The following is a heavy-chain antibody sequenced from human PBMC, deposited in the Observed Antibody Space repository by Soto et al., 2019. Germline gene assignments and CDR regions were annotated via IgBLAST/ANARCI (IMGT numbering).Heavy chain of an antibody. CDR3: ARDESPIAYYGSGSYSPNDAFDI. V-gene: IGHV3-7*03. J-gene: IGHJ3*02. CDR1: GFTFSSYW. D-gene: IGHD3-10*01. CDR2: IKQDGSEK. Sequence: HPGGSLRLSCAASGFTFSSYWMSWVRQAPGKGLEWVANIKQDGSEKYYVDSVKGRFTISRDNAKNSLYLQMNSLRAEDTAVYYCARDESPIAYYGSGSYSPNDAFDIWGQGTMVTVSS.